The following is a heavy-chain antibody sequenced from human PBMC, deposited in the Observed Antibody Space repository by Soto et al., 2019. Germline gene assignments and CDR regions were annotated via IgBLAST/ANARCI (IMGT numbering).Heavy chain of an antibody. V-gene: IGHV5-51*01. CDR1: GYSFTKWW. CDR3: ARIWEMATVAACDY. D-gene: IGHD6-13*01. J-gene: IGHJ4*02. Sequence: GESLKISCKGSGYSFTKWWIGGVRQMPGKGLEWMGFLFPGDSQIRYNPSFEGQVTISADKSTATAYLQWSSLKASDSAMYYCARIWEMATVAACDYWGQGTLVTVSS. CDR2: LFPGDSQI.